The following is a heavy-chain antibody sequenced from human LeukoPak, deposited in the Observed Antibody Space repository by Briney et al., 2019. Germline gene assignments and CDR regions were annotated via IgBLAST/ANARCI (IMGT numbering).Heavy chain of an antibody. CDR2: IRYDGSNK. CDR1: GFTFSSYG. D-gene: IGHD2-2*01. CDR3: AKGPLGYCSSTSCQEYYYYYYMDV. J-gene: IGHJ6*03. Sequence: GGSLRLSCAASGFTFSSYGMHWVRQAPGKGLEWVASIRYDGSNKYYADSVKGRFTISRDNSKNTLYLQMNSLRAEDTAVYYCAKGPLGYCSSTSCQEYYYYYYMDVWGKGTTVTVSS. V-gene: IGHV3-30*02.